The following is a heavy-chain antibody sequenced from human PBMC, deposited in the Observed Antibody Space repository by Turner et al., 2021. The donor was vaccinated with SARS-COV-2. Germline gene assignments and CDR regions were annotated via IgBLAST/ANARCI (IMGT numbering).Heavy chain of an antibody. CDR2: INPNSADT. CDR3: ARVSSLSYYFDY. V-gene: IGHV1-2*07. D-gene: IGHD6-6*01. Sequence: QVQLVQSGADVKQPGASVKVSCKAYGYTFTGYYRYWVRQAPGQGLEWMRWINPNSADTNCAHKFQGRVTMTRDTSISTAYMELSRLRSDDTAVYYCARVSSLSYYFDYWGQGTLVTVSS. CDR1: GYTFTGYY. J-gene: IGHJ4*02.